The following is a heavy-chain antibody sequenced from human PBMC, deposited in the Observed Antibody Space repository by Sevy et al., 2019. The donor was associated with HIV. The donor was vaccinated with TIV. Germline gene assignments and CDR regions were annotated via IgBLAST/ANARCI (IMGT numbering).Heavy chain of an antibody. D-gene: IGHD3-3*01. Sequence: GGSLRLSCAASGFTISEYYMSWIRQAPGKGLEWVSYISSSGSTIYYADSVKGRFTISRDNAKNSLYLQMNSLRAEDTAVYYCAGYYDFWSGYPGMDVWGQGTTVTVSS. J-gene: IGHJ6*02. CDR2: ISSSGSTI. CDR3: AGYYDFWSGYPGMDV. CDR1: GFTISEYY. V-gene: IGHV3-11*01.